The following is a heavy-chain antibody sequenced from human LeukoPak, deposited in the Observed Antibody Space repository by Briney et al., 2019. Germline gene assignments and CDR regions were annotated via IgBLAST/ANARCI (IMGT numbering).Heavy chain of an antibody. D-gene: IGHD2-2*03. V-gene: IGHV4-34*01. Sequence: SETLSLTCAVYGGSFSGYYWSWIRQPPGKGLEWIGEINHSGSTNYNPSLKSRVTISVDTSKNQFSLKLSSVTAADTAVYYCARGRLAIVVVPAAPRGYYYYGMDVWGQGTTVTVSS. CDR1: GGSFSGYY. CDR3: ARGRLAIVVVPAAPRGYYYYGMDV. J-gene: IGHJ6*02. CDR2: INHSGST.